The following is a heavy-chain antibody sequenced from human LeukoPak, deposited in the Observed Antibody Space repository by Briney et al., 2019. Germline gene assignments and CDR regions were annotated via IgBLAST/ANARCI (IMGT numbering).Heavy chain of an antibody. Sequence: PSETLSLTCTVSGGSISSGGYYWSWIRQHPGKGLEWIGYIYYSGSTYYNPSLKSRVTISVGTSKNQFSPKLSSVTAADTAVYYCARLADYYDSSGYSYYFDYWGQGTLVTVSS. V-gene: IGHV4-31*03. CDR3: ARLADYYDSSGYSYYFDY. CDR1: GGSISSGGYY. D-gene: IGHD3-22*01. J-gene: IGHJ4*02. CDR2: IYYSGST.